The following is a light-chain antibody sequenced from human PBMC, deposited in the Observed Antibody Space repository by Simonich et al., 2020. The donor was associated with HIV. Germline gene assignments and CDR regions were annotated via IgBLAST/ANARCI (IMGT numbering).Light chain of an antibody. J-gene: IGKJ1*01. CDR2: GAS. Sequence: EIVLTQSPATLSVSPGEKATLSSRASQSVSSNLAWYQQKPGQAPRLRIYGASTRATGIPNRFSGGGAGTEFTLTISSMQSEDFAVYYCQQYNDWPPWTFGQGTKVEIK. V-gene: IGKV3-15*01. CDR3: QQYNDWPPWT. CDR1: QSVSSN.